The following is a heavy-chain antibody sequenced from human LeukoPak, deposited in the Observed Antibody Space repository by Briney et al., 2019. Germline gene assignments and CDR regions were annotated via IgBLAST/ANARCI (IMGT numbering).Heavy chain of an antibody. J-gene: IGHJ3*02. V-gene: IGHV4-59*01. CDR2: IHYSGST. Sequence: SETLSLTCTVSGISITTYYWSWIRQPPGKGLEWIGLIHYSGSTTYNPSLNSRVTISIDTSKNQFSLHLSSVTGADTAVYYCARRIPFITIFGVENQDAFDIWGQGTVVTVSS. CDR3: ARRIPFITIFGVENQDAFDI. CDR1: GISITTYY. D-gene: IGHD3-3*01.